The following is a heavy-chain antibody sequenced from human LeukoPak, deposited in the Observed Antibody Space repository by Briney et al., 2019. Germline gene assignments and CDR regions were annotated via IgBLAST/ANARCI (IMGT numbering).Heavy chain of an antibody. CDR2: IYPGDSDT. V-gene: IGHV5-51*01. CDR1: GYSFTSYW. CDR3: ASGGQYYYDSSGYYPIGMDV. J-gene: IGHJ6*02. Sequence: GESLKISCKGSGYSFTSYWIGWVRQMPGKGLEWMGIIYPGDSDTRYSPSFQGQVTISADKSISTAYLQWSSLKASDTAMYYCASGGQYYYDSSGYYPIGMDVWGQGTTVTVSS. D-gene: IGHD3-22*01.